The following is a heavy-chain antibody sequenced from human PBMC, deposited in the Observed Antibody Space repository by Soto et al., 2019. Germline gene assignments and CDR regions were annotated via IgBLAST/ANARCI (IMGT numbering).Heavy chain of an antibody. J-gene: IGHJ6*02. CDR3: ARDNYGLDV. CDR1: GFTFSTYA. CDR2: VSYDGRNE. Sequence: PGGSLRLSCAASGFTFSTYAMHWVRQAPGKGLEWVAVVSYDGRNEYYAESVRGRFTISRDIPENTLCLQMNSLRTEDTAIYYCARDNYGLDVWGQGTTVTVSS. V-gene: IGHV3-30-3*01.